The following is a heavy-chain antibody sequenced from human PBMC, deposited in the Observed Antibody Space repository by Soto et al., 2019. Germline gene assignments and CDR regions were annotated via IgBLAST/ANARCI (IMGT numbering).Heavy chain of an antibody. J-gene: IGHJ5*02. D-gene: IGHD3-22*01. CDR1: GYTFTRYD. CDR2: MNPNSGNQ. Sequence: QVQLVQSGAEVKKPGASVKVSCKASGYTFTRYDLNWVRQATGQGLEWMGWMNPNSGNQGYAQKFQGRVTMTRNTSISTAYMELSSLRSEDTAVDYCARSDSSGYWFDPWGQGTLVTVSS. CDR3: ARSDSSGYWFDP. V-gene: IGHV1-8*01.